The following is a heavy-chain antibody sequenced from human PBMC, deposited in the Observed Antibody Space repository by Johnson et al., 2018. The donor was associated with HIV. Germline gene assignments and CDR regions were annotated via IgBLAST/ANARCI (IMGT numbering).Heavy chain of an antibody. CDR1: GFTLSRYD. Sequence: VQLVESGGGLIQPGGSLRLSCAASGFTLSRYDMHWVRQATGKGLEWVSALGTAGDTYYPGSVKGRFTISRDKSKNTLYLQMKSLRPEDTAVYYCARESKWESRTPHAFDIWGQGTMVTVSS. CDR2: LGTAGDT. V-gene: IGHV3-13*01. CDR3: ARESKWESRTPHAFDI. J-gene: IGHJ3*02. D-gene: IGHD1-26*01.